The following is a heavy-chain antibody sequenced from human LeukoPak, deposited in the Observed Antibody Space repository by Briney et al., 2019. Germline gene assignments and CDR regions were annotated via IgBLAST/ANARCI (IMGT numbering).Heavy chain of an antibody. CDR1: GGSISSYY. J-gene: IGHJ4*02. Sequence: SETLSLTCTVSGGSISSYYWSWIRQPPGKGLEWIGYIYYSGSTNYNPSLKSRVTISVDTSKNQFSLKLSSVTAVDTAVYYCASFIAYYGSGASYYFDYWGQGNLVTVSS. D-gene: IGHD3-10*01. V-gene: IGHV4-59*01. CDR2: IYYSGST. CDR3: ASFIAYYGSGASYYFDY.